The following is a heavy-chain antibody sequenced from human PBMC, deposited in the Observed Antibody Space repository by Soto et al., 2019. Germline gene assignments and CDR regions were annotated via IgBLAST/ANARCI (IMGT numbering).Heavy chain of an antibody. V-gene: IGHV1-18*01. CDR2: ISGYNANT. CDR3: ARMGDVPYYYYGLDV. CDR1: GYSFTRYG. D-gene: IGHD3-16*01. Sequence: QVQLVQSGAEVKKPGASVKVSCKASGYSFTRYGISWVRQAPGQGLAWMGWISGYNANTNYPENLQGRVTITTDTSTSTAYMEVRNLISDDTAVYYCARMGDVPYYYYGLDVWGQGTTVTVSS. J-gene: IGHJ6*02.